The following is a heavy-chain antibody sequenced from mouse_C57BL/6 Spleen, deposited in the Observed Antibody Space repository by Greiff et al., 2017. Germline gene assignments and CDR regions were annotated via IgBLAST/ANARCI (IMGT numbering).Heavy chain of an antibody. CDR1: GFTFSSYG. Sequence: EVQGVESGGDLVKPGGSLKLSCAASGFTFSSYGMSWVRQTPDKRLEWVATISSGGSYTYYPDSVKGRFTISRDNAKNTLYLQMSSLKSEDTAMYYCARKRGDRYFDYWGQGTTLTVSS. D-gene: IGHD2-14*01. J-gene: IGHJ2*01. CDR2: ISSGGSYT. CDR3: ARKRGDRYFDY. V-gene: IGHV5-6*01.